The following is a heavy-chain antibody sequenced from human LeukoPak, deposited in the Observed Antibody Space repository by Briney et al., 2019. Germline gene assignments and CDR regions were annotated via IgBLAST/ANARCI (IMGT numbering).Heavy chain of an antibody. Sequence: GGSLRLSCAASGLIHKNYPMTCTPQPPGLAPDTASAISGSGDSTCYADPVTGRFTISRDNSKNTLYLQMNSLRAEDTAVYYCARGLTWFDPWGQGTLVTVSS. CDR2: ISGSGDST. J-gene: IGHJ5*02. V-gene: IGHV3-23*01. CDR3: ARGLTWFDP. CDR1: GLIHKNYP.